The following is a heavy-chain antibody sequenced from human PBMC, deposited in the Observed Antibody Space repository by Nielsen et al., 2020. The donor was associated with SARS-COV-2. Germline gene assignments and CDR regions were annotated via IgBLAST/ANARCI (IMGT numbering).Heavy chain of an antibody. Sequence: GSLRLSCTVSGGSISSYYWSWIRQPPGKGLEWIGYIYYSGSTNYNPSLKSRVTISVDTSKNQFSLKLSSVTAADTAVYYCARVVRPYDFWSGYYGAFDIWGQGTMVTVSS. CDR3: ARVVRPYDFWSGYYGAFDI. J-gene: IGHJ3*02. CDR2: IYYSGST. D-gene: IGHD3-3*01. V-gene: IGHV4-59*01. CDR1: GGSISSYY.